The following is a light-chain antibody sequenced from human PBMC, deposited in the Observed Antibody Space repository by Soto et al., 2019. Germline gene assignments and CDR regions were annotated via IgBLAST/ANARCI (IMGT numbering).Light chain of an antibody. CDR3: QQYNDWPWT. V-gene: IGKV1-39*01. Sequence: DIQMTQSPSSLSASIGDRVTIACRASQSITIYLNWYQQKPGKAPKLLIYAASSLQSGVPPRFSGSGSGTDFTLTISSLQSEDFAVYYCQQYNDWPWTFGQGTKVDIK. CDR1: QSITIY. J-gene: IGKJ1*01. CDR2: AAS.